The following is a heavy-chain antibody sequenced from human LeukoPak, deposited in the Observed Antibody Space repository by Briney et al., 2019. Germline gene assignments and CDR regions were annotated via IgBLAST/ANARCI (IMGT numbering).Heavy chain of an antibody. D-gene: IGHD3-10*01. V-gene: IGHV3-21*01. CDR2: ISSSSSYI. Sequence: PGGSLRLSCPASGFTFTSYSMNWVRQAPGKGLEWVSSISSSSSYIYYADSVKGRFTISRDNAKNSLYLQMNSLRAEDTAVYYCARDRMVRGVSVSARFDYWGQGTLVTVSS. J-gene: IGHJ4*02. CDR1: GFTFTSYS. CDR3: ARDRMVRGVSVSARFDY.